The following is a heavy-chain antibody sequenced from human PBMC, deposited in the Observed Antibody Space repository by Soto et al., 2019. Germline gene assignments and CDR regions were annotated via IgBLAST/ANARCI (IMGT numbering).Heavy chain of an antibody. J-gene: IGHJ3*02. D-gene: IGHD2-15*01. V-gene: IGHV4-34*01. CDR3: ARGRLGYCSGGSCYSRDFALDI. Sequence: SETLSLTCAVYGGSFSGYYWSWIRQPPGKGLEWIGEINHSGSTNYNPSLKSRVTISVDTSKNQFSLKLSSVTAADTAVYYCARGRLGYCSGGSCYSRDFALDIWGQGTMVTVSS. CDR1: GGSFSGYY. CDR2: INHSGST.